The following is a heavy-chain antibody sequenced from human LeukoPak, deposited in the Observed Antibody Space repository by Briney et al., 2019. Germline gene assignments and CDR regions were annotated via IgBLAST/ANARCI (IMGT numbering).Heavy chain of an antibody. J-gene: IGHJ6*02. V-gene: IGHV4-59*01. CDR1: GGSISSYY. Sequence: SETLSLTCTVSGGSISSYYWSWIRQPPGKGLEWIGYIYYSGSTNYNPSLKSRVTISVDTSKNQFSLKLSSVTAADTAVYYSARGSSSWTYYYGMDVWGQGTTVTVSS. D-gene: IGHD6-13*01. CDR3: ARGSSSWTYYYGMDV. CDR2: IYYSGST.